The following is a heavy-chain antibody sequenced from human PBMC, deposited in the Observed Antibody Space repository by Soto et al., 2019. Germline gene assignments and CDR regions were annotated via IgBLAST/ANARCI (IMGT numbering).Heavy chain of an antibody. Sequence: GVSLRLSCAASGFTFSRYAMSWVRQAPGKGLEWVSLITGGGDSTYYADSVKGRFTISRDNSKNTLYLQVNSLRAEDTAVYYCAKASGSIYGKDYFDYWGQGTLVTVSS. D-gene: IGHD5-18*01. CDR1: GFTFSRYA. CDR3: AKASGSIYGKDYFDY. CDR2: ITGGGDST. V-gene: IGHV3-23*01. J-gene: IGHJ4*02.